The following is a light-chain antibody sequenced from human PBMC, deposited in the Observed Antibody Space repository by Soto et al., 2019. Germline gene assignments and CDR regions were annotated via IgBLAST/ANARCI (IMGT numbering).Light chain of an antibody. J-gene: IGKJ1*01. CDR2: AAS. V-gene: IGKV1-39*01. Sequence: DIQMTQSPSSLSASVGDRVTITCRASQSISSYLNWYQQKPGKAPKLLIYAASSLQSGVPSRFSGSGSETDFTLTISSLQPEDFATYSCQQRYSTPWTFGQGTKVEIK. CDR3: QQRYSTPWT. CDR1: QSISSY.